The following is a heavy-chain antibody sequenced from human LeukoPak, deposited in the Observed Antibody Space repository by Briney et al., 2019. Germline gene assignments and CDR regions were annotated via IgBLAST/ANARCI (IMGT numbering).Heavy chain of an antibody. CDR3: ARVDKYSSSWFDAFDI. CDR2: ISYDGSNK. Sequence: GGSLRLSCAASGFAFSRYSMNWVRQAPGKGLEWVAVISYDGSNKYYADSVKGRFTISRDNSKNTLYLQMNSLRAEDTAVYYCARVDKYSSSWFDAFDIWGQGTMVTVSS. CDR1: GFAFSRYS. D-gene: IGHD6-13*01. V-gene: IGHV3-30*03. J-gene: IGHJ3*02.